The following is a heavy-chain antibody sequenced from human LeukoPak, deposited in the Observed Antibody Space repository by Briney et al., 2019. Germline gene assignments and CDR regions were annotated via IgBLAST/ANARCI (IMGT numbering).Heavy chain of an antibody. D-gene: IGHD2-15*01. CDR2: ISAYNGNT. CDR1: GYTFTSYG. J-gene: IGHJ5*02. Sequence: ASVKVSCKASGYTFTSYGISWVRQAPGQGLEWMGWISAYNGNTNYAQKLQGRVTMTTDTSTSTAYMELRSLRSDDTAVYYCARAVCSGGSCYFDYNWFDPWGQGTLVTVSS. CDR3: ARAVCSGGSCYFDYNWFDP. V-gene: IGHV1-18*01.